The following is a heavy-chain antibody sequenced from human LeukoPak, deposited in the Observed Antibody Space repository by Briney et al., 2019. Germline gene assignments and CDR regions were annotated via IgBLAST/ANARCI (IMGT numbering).Heavy chain of an antibody. J-gene: IGHJ6*03. D-gene: IGHD2-8*01. CDR3: ARDRGLAVFYYMDV. CDR2: INPNNGAI. CDR1: GYTFNGYY. V-gene: IGHV1-2*02. Sequence: ASVKVSCKASGYTFNGYYMHWVRQAPGQGIEWMGWINPNNGAINYAQKFQGRVTMTRDTSISTAYMELSRLRSDDTAVYYWARDRGLAVFYYMDVWGKGTTVTVSS.